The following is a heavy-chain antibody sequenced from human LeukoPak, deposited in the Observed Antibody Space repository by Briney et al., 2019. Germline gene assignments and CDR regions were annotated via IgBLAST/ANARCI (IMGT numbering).Heavy chain of an antibody. V-gene: IGHV3-30*04. CDR3: AKDGPTYWYFDV. Sequence: GRSLRLSCAAPGFTLRDYFMHWVRQAPGKGLEGVVFTSHDGSDTVIADSVRGRFTVSRDNSKNSLYLQMDSLTPDDTAIYYCAKDGPTYWYFDVWGRGTLVTVSS. J-gene: IGHJ2*01. CDR1: GFTLRDYF. CDR2: TSHDGSDT.